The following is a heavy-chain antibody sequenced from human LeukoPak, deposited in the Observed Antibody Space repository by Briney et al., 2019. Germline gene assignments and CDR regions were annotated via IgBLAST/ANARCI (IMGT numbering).Heavy chain of an antibody. J-gene: IGHJ6*03. CDR1: RGSISSGDYH. CDR3: ARAYCGGDCYLAYYYYYYMDV. D-gene: IGHD2-21*01. V-gene: IGHV4-30-4*08. Sequence: PSQTLSLTSTVSRGSISSGDYHWSWIRQPPGKGLGWIGYIYYSGSTYYNPSLKRRATISVDTAKNQFSLKLSSVTAADTAVYYCARAYCGGDCYLAYYYYYYMDVWGKGTTVTVSS. CDR2: IYYSGST.